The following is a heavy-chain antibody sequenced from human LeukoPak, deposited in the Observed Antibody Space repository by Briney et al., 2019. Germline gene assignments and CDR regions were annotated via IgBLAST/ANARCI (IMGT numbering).Heavy chain of an antibody. CDR1: GGSFSSYA. Sequence: SVKVSCKAAGGSFSSYAISWVRQAPGQGLEWLGGIIPIFGTANYAQKFQGRVTITADESTSTAYMELSSLRSEDTAVYYCARGPGSSGWYGAAYYYGMDVWGKGTTVTVSS. CDR3: ARGPGSSGWYGAAYYYGMDV. D-gene: IGHD6-19*01. CDR2: IIPIFGTA. J-gene: IGHJ6*04. V-gene: IGHV1-69*01.